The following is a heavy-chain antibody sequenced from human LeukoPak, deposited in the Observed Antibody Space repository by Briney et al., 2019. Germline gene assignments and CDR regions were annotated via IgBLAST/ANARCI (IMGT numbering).Heavy chain of an antibody. CDR2: ISGSGFT. J-gene: IGHJ4*02. V-gene: IGHV3-23*01. CDR1: GFTFSSYA. CDR3: ARGLYSSSP. D-gene: IGHD6-6*01. Sequence: GSLRLSCAASGFTFSSYAMSWVRQAPGKGLEWVSAISGSGFTYYADSVKGRFTTSRDNSKNTLYLQMNSLRAEDTAVYYCARGLYSSSPWGQGTLVTVSS.